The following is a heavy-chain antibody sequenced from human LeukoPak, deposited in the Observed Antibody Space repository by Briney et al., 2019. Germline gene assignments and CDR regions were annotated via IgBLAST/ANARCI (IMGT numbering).Heavy chain of an antibody. CDR1: GVSISIYY. Sequence: SETLSLTCTVSGVSISIYYWTWIRQPPGKRLEWIGYIHSGGTTTYNPSLESRVSMSVDTSRNQFSRNLSSVTAADTAVYYCATSGSVNYLQWFAPWGQGTLVTVS. D-gene: IGHD3-10*01. V-gene: IGHV4-4*08. CDR3: ATSGSVNYLQWFAP. J-gene: IGHJ5*02. CDR2: IHSGGTT.